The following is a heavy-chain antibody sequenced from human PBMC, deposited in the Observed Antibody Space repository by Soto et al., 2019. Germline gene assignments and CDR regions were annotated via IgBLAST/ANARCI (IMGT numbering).Heavy chain of an antibody. CDR2: ISAHNGNT. Sequence: QVHLVQSGAEVKKPWASVKVSCKGSGYALTTYGITWVRQAPGQGLEWMGWISAHNGNTNYAQKLQGRVTVTRDTSTSTSYMELRSLRSDDTAVYYCARGRYGDYWGQGALVNVSS. CDR3: ARGRYGDY. D-gene: IGHD1-1*01. V-gene: IGHV1-18*01. CDR1: GYALTTYG. J-gene: IGHJ4*02.